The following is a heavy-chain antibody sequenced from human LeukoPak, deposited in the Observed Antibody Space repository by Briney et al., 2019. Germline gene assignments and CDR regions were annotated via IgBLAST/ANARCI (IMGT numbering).Heavy chain of an antibody. D-gene: IGHD5-12*01. CDR3: ARVSRLRLFYYFDY. V-gene: IGHV4-59*01. Sequence: KPSETLSLTCTVSGGSISSYYWSWIRRPPGKGLEWIGYIYYSGSTNYNPSLKSRVTISVDTSKNQFSLKLSSVTAADTAVYYCARVSRLRLFYYFDYWGQGTLVTVSS. CDR2: IYYSGST. CDR1: GGSISSYY. J-gene: IGHJ4*02.